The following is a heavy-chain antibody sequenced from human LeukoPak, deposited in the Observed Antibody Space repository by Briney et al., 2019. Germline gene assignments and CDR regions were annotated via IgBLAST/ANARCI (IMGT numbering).Heavy chain of an antibody. V-gene: IGHV1-69*13. CDR1: GGTFSSYA. CDR2: IIPIFGTA. Sequence: SVKVSCKASGGTFSSYAISWVRQAPGQGLEWMGGIIPIFGTANYAQKFQGRVTITADESTSTAYMELSSPRSEDTAVYYCASWWLRPGRHYYYYYGMDVWGKGTTVTVSS. D-gene: IGHD5-12*01. J-gene: IGHJ6*04. CDR3: ASWWLRPGRHYYYYYGMDV.